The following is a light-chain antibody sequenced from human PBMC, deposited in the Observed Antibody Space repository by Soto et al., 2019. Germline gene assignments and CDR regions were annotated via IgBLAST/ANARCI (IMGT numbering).Light chain of an antibody. CDR2: AAS. V-gene: IGKV1-39*01. J-gene: IGKJ2*01. Sequence: DIQMTQSPSSLSASVGDRVTITCRARESIANYLNWYQQKPGKAPKLLIYAASTLQSGVPSRFSGSGSGTDFTVSISSLQPEDIATYYCQQSYVTPRTFGQGTKLEIK. CDR1: ESIANY. CDR3: QQSYVTPRT.